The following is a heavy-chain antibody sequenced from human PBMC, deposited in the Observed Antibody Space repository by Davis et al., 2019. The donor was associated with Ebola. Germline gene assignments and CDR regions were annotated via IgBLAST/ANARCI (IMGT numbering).Heavy chain of an antibody. J-gene: IGHJ4*02. CDR1: GFTFTDYY. CDR3: ARVDLIVGATNDPLDY. CDR2: ISGNSLYT. V-gene: IGHV3-11*06. Sequence: GESLKISCAASGFTFTDYYMTWIRQAPGRGLEWVSYISGNSLYTNYADSVKGRFTISRDNAKNSLYLQMNSLRDEDTAVYYCARVDLIVGATNDPLDYWGQGTLVTVSS. D-gene: IGHD1-26*01.